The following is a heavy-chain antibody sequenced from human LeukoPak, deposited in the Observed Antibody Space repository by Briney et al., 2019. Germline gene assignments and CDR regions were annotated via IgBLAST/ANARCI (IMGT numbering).Heavy chain of an antibody. CDR3: ARLDYGDESYFYY. CDR1: GGSISSSSYY. V-gene: IGHV4-39*01. Sequence: PSETLSLTCTVSGGSISSSSYYWGWIRQPPGKGLEWIGSIYYSGSTYYNPSLKSRVTISVDTSKNQFSLKLSSVTAADTAVYYCARLDYGDESYFYYRDQGTLVTVSS. CDR2: IYYSGST. D-gene: IGHD4-17*01. J-gene: IGHJ4*02.